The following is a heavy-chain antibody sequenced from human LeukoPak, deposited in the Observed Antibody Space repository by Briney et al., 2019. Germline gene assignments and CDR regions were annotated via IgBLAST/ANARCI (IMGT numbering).Heavy chain of an antibody. CDR3: ARAFATSRGY. J-gene: IGHJ4*02. V-gene: IGHV3-33*01. D-gene: IGHD3-3*01. CDR2: IWNDGSNE. Sequence: PGGSLRLSCAASGFTLSSFGMHWVRQAPGKGLEWVAVIWNDGSNEYYTDSVKGRFTISRENSKNTLYLQMNSLRAEDTAIYYCARAFATSRGYWGQGTLVTVSS. CDR1: GFTLSSFG.